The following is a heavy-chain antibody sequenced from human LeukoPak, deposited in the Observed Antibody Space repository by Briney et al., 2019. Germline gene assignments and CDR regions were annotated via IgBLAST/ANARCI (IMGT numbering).Heavy chain of an antibody. CDR3: ARGGITGTTRGPTRLNDAFDI. Sequence: GASVKVSCKASGYTFTGYYVHWVRQAPGQGLEWMGWINPNSGGTNYAQKFQGWVTMTRDTSISTAYMELSRLRSDDTAVYYCARGGITGTTRGPTRLNDAFDIWGQGTMVAVSS. V-gene: IGHV1-2*04. CDR2: INPNSGGT. CDR1: GYTFTGYY. D-gene: IGHD1-20*01. J-gene: IGHJ3*02.